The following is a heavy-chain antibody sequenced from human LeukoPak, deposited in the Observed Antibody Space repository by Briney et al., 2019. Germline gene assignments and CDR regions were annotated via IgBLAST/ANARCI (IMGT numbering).Heavy chain of an antibody. CDR2: IWYDGSNK. J-gene: IGHJ4*02. CDR1: GFTFSSYG. D-gene: IGHD2-21*02. CDR3: AKGDCGGDCYSNY. Sequence: PGRSLRLSCAASGFTFSSYGMHWVRQAPGKGLEWVAVIWYDGSNKYYTDSVKGRFTISRDNPKNTLYLQMNSLRAEDTAVYYCAKGDCGGDCYSNYWGQGTLVTVSS. V-gene: IGHV3-33*06.